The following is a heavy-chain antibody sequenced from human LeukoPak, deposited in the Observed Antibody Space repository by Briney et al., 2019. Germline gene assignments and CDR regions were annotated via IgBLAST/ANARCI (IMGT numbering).Heavy chain of an antibody. V-gene: IGHV1-18*01. Sequence: ASVKVSCKASGYTFTSYGISWVRQAPGQGHEWMGWISAYNGNTNYAQKLQGRVTMTTDTSTSTAYMELRSLRSDDTAVYYCARANDDYYGSGSYDYWGQGTLVTVSS. CDR3: ARANDDYYGSGSYDY. D-gene: IGHD3-10*01. CDR2: ISAYNGNT. J-gene: IGHJ4*02. CDR1: GYTFTSYG.